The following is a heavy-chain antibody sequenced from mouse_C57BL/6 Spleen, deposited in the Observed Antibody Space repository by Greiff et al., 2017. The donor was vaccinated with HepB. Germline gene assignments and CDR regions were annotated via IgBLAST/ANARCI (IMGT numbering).Heavy chain of an antibody. Sequence: QVQLQQPGAELVRPGSSVKLSCKASGYTFTSYWMDWVKQRPGQGLEWIGNIYPSDSETHYNQKFKDKATFTVDKSSSTSYMQLSSLTSEDSAVYFCARSGNYGFAYWGQGTLVTVSA. J-gene: IGHJ3*01. CDR3: ARSGNYGFAY. D-gene: IGHD2-1*01. CDR2: IYPSDSET. CDR1: GYTFTSYW. V-gene: IGHV1-61*01.